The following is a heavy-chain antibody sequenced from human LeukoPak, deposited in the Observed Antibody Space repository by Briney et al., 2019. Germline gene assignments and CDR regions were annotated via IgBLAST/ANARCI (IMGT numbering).Heavy chain of an antibody. Sequence: GASVKVSCKASGGTFSSYAISWVRQATGQGLEWMGWMNPNSGNTGYAQKFQGRVTMTRNTSISTAYMELSSLRSEDTAVYYCARAPQSGSYGCDYWGQGTLVTVSS. V-gene: IGHV1-8*02. J-gene: IGHJ4*02. CDR3: ARAPQSGSYGCDY. CDR2: MNPNSGNT. CDR1: GGTFSSYA. D-gene: IGHD1-26*01.